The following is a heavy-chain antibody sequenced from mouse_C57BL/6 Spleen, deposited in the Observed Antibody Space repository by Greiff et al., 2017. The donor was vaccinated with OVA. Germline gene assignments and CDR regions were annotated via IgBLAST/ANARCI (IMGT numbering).Heavy chain of an antibody. D-gene: IGHD2-4*01. V-gene: IGHV5-12*01. CDR2: ISNGGGST. CDR1: GFTFSDYY. Sequence: EVKLVESGGGLVQPGGSLKLSCAASGFTFSDYYMYWVRQTPEKRLEWVAYISNGGGSTYYPDTVKGRFTISRDNAKNTLYLQMSRLKAEDTAMYYCARQRYDYGEGWFAYWGQGTLVTVSA. J-gene: IGHJ3*01. CDR3: ARQRYDYGEGWFAY.